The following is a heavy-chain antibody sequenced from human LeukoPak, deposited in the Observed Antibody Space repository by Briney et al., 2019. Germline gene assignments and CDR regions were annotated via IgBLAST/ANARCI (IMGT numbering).Heavy chain of an antibody. CDR1: GYTFTRYD. J-gene: IGHJ4*02. CDR3: ATEAASGGSWIALDY. Sequence: ASVKVSCKASGYTFTRYDINWVRQATGQGLEWMGWINPNSGGTNYAQKFQGRVTMTRDTSISTAYMELSRLRSDDTAVYYCATEAASGGSWIALDYWGQGTLVTV. CDR2: INPNSGGT. D-gene: IGHD2-15*01. V-gene: IGHV1-2*02.